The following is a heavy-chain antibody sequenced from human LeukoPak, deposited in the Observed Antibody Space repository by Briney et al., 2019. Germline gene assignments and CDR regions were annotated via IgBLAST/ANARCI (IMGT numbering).Heavy chain of an antibody. CDR2: IWFDGSVK. V-gene: IGHV3-33*06. CDR3: AKDTGVQFLEPAF. CDR1: GFTFNTYG. Sequence: GGSLRLSCAASGFTFNTYGMHWVRRAPGQGLEWVAAIWFDGSVKHYSDAVKGRFTISGDNSLNTLYLQMNSLRVEDTAIYYCAKDTGVQFLEPAFWGQGTLVTVSS. J-gene: IGHJ4*02. D-gene: IGHD3-3*01.